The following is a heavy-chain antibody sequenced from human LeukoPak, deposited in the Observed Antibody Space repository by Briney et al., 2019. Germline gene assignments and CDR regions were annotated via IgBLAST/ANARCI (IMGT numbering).Heavy chain of an antibody. J-gene: IGHJ4*02. CDR1: GFTFSSYW. V-gene: IGHV3-7*02. CDR3: ARGHHYSIY. Sequence: GGSLRLSCTASGFTFSSYWMTWVRQAPGQGLEWVANINPDGSEKDYVDSVKGRFSIYRDNGRNSLDLQMSNLRVEDTAVYYCARGHHYSIYWGLGALVTVSS. CDR2: INPDGSEK.